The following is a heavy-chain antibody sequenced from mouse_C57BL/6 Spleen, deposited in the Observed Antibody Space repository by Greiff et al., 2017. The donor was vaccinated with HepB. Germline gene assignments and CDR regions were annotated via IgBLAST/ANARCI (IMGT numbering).Heavy chain of an antibody. CDR2: IDPSDSHT. D-gene: IGHD1-1*01. Sequence: QVQLQQSGAELVKPGASVKLSCKASGYTFTSYWMQWVKQRPGQGLEWIGEIDPSDSHTNYNQKFKGKATLTVDTSSTTAYMQLSSLTSEDSAVYYCARDYGSSSWFAYWGQGTLVTVSA. V-gene: IGHV1-50*01. J-gene: IGHJ3*01. CDR1: GYTFTSYW. CDR3: ARDYGSSSWFAY.